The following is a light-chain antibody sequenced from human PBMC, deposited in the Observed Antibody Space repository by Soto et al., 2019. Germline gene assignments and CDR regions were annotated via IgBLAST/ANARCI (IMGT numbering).Light chain of an antibody. CDR3: LQYGSSAL. J-gene: IGKJ5*01. V-gene: IGKV3-20*01. CDR2: GAS. Sequence: EIVLTQSPGTLSLSPGERATLSCRASQSVSSSYLARYQGKAAQAPRLHIYGASSRAPGISDRFRCRGSGTHFTRTIRRLEPEDYAGQYCLQYGSSALFGQGTRLEIK. CDR1: QSVSSSY.